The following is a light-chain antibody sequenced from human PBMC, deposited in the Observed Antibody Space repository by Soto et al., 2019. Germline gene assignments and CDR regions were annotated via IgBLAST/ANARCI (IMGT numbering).Light chain of an antibody. CDR2: GAS. CDR1: QSVNSN. V-gene: IGKV3-15*01. J-gene: IGKJ1*01. Sequence: EIVLTQSPGTLSLSPGERATLSCRASQSVNSNYLGWYQQKPGQAPRLLIYGASTRATGIPARFSGSGSGTEFSLTISSLQSEDFAVYYCQQYINWPRTFGQGTKVDIK. CDR3: QQYINWPRT.